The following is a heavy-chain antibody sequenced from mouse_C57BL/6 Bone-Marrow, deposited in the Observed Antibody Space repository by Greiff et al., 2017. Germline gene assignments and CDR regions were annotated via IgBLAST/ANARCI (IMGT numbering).Heavy chain of an antibody. J-gene: IGHJ2*01. CDR2: INPSNGGT. CDR1: GYTFTSYW. V-gene: IGHV1-53*01. Sequence: QVQLQQPGTELAKPGASVKLSCKASGYTFTSYWMHWVKQRPGQGLEWIGNINPSNGGTNYNEKFKSKATLTVDKSSSTAYMQLSSLTSEDSAVYYCARSGIYYYGRFDYWGQGTTLTVSS. CDR3: ARSGIYYYGRFDY. D-gene: IGHD1-1*01.